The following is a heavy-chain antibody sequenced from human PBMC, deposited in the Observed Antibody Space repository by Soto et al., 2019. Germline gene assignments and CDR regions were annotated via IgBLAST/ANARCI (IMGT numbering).Heavy chain of an antibody. Sequence: SDTMSLTCAVSGGCISSSNWGRSVHQPPGKGLEWIGEIYHSGSTNYNPSLKSRVTISVDKSKNQFSLKLSSVTAADTALFYCARGGEWLANLDFDYWGQGTLGTVSS. CDR1: GGCISSSNW. CDR3: ARGGEWLANLDFDY. CDR2: IYHSGST. V-gene: IGHV4-4*02. D-gene: IGHD6-19*01. J-gene: IGHJ4*02.